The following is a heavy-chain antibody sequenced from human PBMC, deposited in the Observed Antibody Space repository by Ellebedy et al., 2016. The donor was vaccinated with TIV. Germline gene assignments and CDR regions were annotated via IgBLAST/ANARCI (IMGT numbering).Heavy chain of an antibody. Sequence: GESLKISCAASGFTFSTYWMHWVRQAPGKGLVWVSRINIDGSITTYADSVEGRFTISRDNAKNTLYLQMDSLRAEDTAVYYCARDLGGIVVGSFQHWGQGTLVTVSS. CDR2: INIDGSIT. CDR1: GFTFSTYW. V-gene: IGHV3-74*01. J-gene: IGHJ1*01. CDR3: ARDLGGIVVGSFQH. D-gene: IGHD2-21*01.